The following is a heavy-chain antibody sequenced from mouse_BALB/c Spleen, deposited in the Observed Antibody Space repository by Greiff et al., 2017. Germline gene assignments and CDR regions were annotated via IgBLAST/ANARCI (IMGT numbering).Heavy chain of an antibody. V-gene: IGHV5-6-3*01. Sequence: EVKVEESGGGLVQPGGSLKLSCAASGFTFSSYGMSWVRQTPDKRLELVATINSNGGSTYYPDSVKGRFTISRDNAKNTLYLQMSSLKSEDTAMYYCARDGDYGPYCYAMDYWGQGTSVTVSS. CDR2: INSNGGST. J-gene: IGHJ4*01. CDR1: GFTFSSYG. D-gene: IGHD2-13*01. CDR3: ARDGDYGPYCYAMDY.